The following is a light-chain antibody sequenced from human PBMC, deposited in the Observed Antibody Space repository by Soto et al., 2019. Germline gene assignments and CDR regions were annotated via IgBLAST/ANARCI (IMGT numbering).Light chain of an antibody. CDR1: QRLSSS. CDR2: DAS. V-gene: IGKV3-11*01. J-gene: IGKJ4*01. CDR3: QRRSNLPLT. Sequence: EIVLTQSPATLSLSPGERATLSCRASQRLSSSLAWYQQKPGQAPRLLIYDASNRATGIPARFSGSGSGTVFTLTISSRVPEYFAVYYCQRRSNLPLTFCGGTKLELQ.